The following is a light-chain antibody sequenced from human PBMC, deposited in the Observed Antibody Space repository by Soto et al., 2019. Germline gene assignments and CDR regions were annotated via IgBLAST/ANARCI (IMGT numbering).Light chain of an antibody. Sequence: DIQMTQSPSSLSASVGDRVTITCLSSQSISSYLNWYQQKPGKAPKLLIYAASSLQSGVPSRFSGSGSGTDFTLTISSLQPEDFATYYCQQSYSTLWTFGQGTKVDI. V-gene: IGKV1-39*01. CDR3: QQSYSTLWT. CDR1: QSISSY. CDR2: AAS. J-gene: IGKJ1*01.